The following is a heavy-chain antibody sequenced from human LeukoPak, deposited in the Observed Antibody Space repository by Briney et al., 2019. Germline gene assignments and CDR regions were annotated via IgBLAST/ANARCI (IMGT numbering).Heavy chain of an antibody. D-gene: IGHD1-26*01. CDR1: GYTFSGYG. CDR2: ITGNNGNT. V-gene: IGHV1-18*01. J-gene: IGHJ4*02. CDR3: ARDQRNSGSYRFEY. Sequence: ASVKVSCKTSGYTFSGYGISWVRQASGQGLEWMGWITGNNGNTNYAPSLQGRVTMTTDTSTNTAHMELTSLTSDDTAVYYCARDQRNSGSYRFEYWGQGTLSLSPQ.